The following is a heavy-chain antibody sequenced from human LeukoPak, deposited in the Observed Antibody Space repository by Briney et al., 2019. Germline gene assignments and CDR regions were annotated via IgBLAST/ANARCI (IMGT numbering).Heavy chain of an antibody. CDR1: GFTFSNYW. Sequence: GGSLRLSCAAYGFTFSNYWMSWVRQAPGKGLEWVANIKQDGSEKYYVDSVKGRFTISRDNAKNSLYLQMNSLRAEDTAVYYCARGKQWRRLAYYYYYGMDVWGQGTTVTVSS. CDR2: IKQDGSEK. D-gene: IGHD5-12*01. CDR3: ARGKQWRRLAYYYYYGMDV. V-gene: IGHV3-7*04. J-gene: IGHJ6*02.